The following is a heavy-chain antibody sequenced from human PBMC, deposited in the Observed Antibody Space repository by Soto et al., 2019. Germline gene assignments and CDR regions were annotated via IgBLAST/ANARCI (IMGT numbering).Heavy chain of an antibody. CDR3: GKDQCMAGADAFDY. CDR1: GFTFSSYA. D-gene: IGHD2-8*01. V-gene: IGHV3-23*01. J-gene: IGHJ4*02. Sequence: GGSLRLSCAASGFTFSSYAMNWVRQAPGKGLEWVSAISGSGGSTYYADSVKGRFTISRDNSKNTLYLQMNSLRAEDTAVYYCGKDQCMAGADAFDYWGQGTLVTVSS. CDR2: ISGSGGST.